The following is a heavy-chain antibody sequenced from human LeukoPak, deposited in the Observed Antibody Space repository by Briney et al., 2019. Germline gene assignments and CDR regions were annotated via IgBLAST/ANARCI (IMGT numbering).Heavy chain of an antibody. CDR1: GFTFSDYY. D-gene: IGHD3-22*01. Sequence: GGSLRLSCAASGFTFSDYYMSWIRQAPGKGLEWVSYISSSGSTIYYADSVKGRFTIPRDNAKNSLYLQMNSLRAEDTAVYYCATLDSSGYYYTNNDAFDIWGQGTMVTVSS. CDR2: ISSSGSTI. J-gene: IGHJ3*02. CDR3: ATLDSSGYYYTNNDAFDI. V-gene: IGHV3-11*01.